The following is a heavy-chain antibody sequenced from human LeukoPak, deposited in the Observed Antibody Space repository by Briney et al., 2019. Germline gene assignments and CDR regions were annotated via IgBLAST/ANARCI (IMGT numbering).Heavy chain of an antibody. J-gene: IGHJ4*02. CDR1: GYTFTSYA. V-gene: IGHV1-3*01. D-gene: IGHD3-22*01. CDR2: INAGNGNT. Sequence: GASVKVSCKASGYTFTSYAMHWVRQAPGQRLEWMGWINAGNGNTKYSQKFQGRVTITRDTSASTAYMELSSLRSEDTAVYYCARGSFEYDSSGYYPGYWGQGTLVTVSS. CDR3: ARGSFEYDSSGYYPGY.